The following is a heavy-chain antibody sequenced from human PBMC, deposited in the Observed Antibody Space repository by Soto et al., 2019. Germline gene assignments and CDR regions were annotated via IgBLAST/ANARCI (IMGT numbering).Heavy chain of an antibody. J-gene: IGHJ4*02. Sequence: HPGGSLRLSCAASGFPFGDFGMHWLRQAPGKGLEWVAVISHDGSDKYYADSVKGRFTISRDNSKNTLYLQMNSLRAEDTAVYYCARDGYSSGWYGFLYDPLDYFDYWGQGTLVTVSS. CDR3: ARDGYSSGWYGFLYDPLDYFDY. CDR2: ISHDGSDK. D-gene: IGHD6-19*01. V-gene: IGHV3-30*03. CDR1: GFPFGDFG.